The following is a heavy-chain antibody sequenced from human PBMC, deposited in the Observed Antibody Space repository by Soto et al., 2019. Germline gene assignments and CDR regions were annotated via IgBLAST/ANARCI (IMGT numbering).Heavy chain of an antibody. J-gene: IGHJ3*02. CDR1: GGSISSYY. D-gene: IGHD1-1*01. CDR2: IYYSGST. Sequence: SETLSLTCTVSGGSISSYYWSWIRQPPGKGLEWIGYIYYSGSTNYNPSLKSRVTISVDTSKNQFSLKLSSVTAADTAVYYCAREGRGTTRDPFAIWGQGTMVTVSS. V-gene: IGHV4-59*01. CDR3: AREGRGTTRDPFAI.